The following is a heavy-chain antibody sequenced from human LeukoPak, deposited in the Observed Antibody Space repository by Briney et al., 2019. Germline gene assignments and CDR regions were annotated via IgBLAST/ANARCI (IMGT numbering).Heavy chain of an antibody. CDR1: GFTFDDYA. D-gene: IGHD3-9*01. V-gene: IGHV3-9*01. CDR2: ISWNSGSI. Sequence: PGGSLRLSCAASGFTFDDYAMHWVRQAPGKGLEWVSGISWNSGSIGYADSVKGRFTISRDNAKNSLYLQMNSLRAEDTALYYCAKDGVEGRYYDILTGYWDWGQGTLVTVSS. CDR3: AKDGVEGRYYDILTGYWD. J-gene: IGHJ4*02.